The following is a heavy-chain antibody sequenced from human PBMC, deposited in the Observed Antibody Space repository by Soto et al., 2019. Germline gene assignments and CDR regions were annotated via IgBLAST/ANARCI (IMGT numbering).Heavy chain of an antibody. CDR3: VKGGSYHPFDGFDI. Sequence: EVQLLESGGGLGQPGGSLRLSCAASGFSFGSYAMSWVRQAPGKGLEWVSGISGSGGSTYYADSVKGRFTNSRDNSKNTLYLQMNSLRAEEKAVYSCVKGGSYHPFDGFDICGQGTIVTVSS. CDR1: GFSFGSYA. CDR2: ISGSGGST. J-gene: IGHJ3*02. D-gene: IGHD3-16*01. V-gene: IGHV3-23*01.